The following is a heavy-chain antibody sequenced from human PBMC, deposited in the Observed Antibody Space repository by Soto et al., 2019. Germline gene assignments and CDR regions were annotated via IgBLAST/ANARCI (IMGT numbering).Heavy chain of an antibody. V-gene: IGHV4-59*01. CDR1: GGSISNFY. Sequence: SETLSLTCTVSGGSISNFYWSWIRQPPGKGLEWIGYIYYSGTTSYNPSLNSRVTISVDTSKNQFSLKLSSVTAADTAVYYCARGPDYGDYHHFDYWGQGTLVTVSS. CDR3: ARGPDYGDYHHFDY. D-gene: IGHD4-17*01. J-gene: IGHJ4*02. CDR2: IYYSGTT.